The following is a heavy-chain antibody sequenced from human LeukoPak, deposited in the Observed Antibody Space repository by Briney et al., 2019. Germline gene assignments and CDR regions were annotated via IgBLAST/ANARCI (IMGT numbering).Heavy chain of an antibody. CDR2: IRSTDGAI. J-gene: IGHJ4*02. V-gene: IGHV3-48*02. CDR1: GFTFRLYS. Sequence: GWLRLSCAASGFTFRLYSMNWVRQAPGKGLEWLSYIRSTDGAIAYADSVKGRFTLSRDDAKNSLYLQMNSLRDEDTAVYYCARDRDWAFDYWGQGTLITVSS. D-gene: IGHD3-9*01. CDR3: ARDRDWAFDY.